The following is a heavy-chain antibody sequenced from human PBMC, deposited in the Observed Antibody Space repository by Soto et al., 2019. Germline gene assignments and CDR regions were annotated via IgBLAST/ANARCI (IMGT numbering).Heavy chain of an antibody. V-gene: IGHV3-15*01. Sequence: EVQLVESGGGLVKPVGSLRLSCAASGITFSKAWMNWVRQSPGKGLEWVGRIKSKSDGGTTAYAAPVKGRFTISRDDSKNTLCLQMNSLKTEDTAVYYCTTNFYSDHGMDVWGQGTTVTVSS. CDR2: IKSKSDGGTT. CDR3: TTNFYSDHGMDV. J-gene: IGHJ6*02. D-gene: IGHD4-17*01. CDR1: GITFSKAW.